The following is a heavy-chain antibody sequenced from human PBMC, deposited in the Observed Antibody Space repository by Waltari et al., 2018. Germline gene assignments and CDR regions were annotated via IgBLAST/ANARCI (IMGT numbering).Heavy chain of an antibody. Sequence: QVQLVQSGAEVKKPGASVKVSCKASGYTFTGYYMHWVRQAPGQGLEWMGWINPNSVGTNYAQKFQGRVTMTRDTSISTAYMELSRLRSDDTAVYYCARAAGNKRYYYMDVWGKGTTVTVSS. CDR3: ARAAGNKRYYYMDV. D-gene: IGHD1-1*01. J-gene: IGHJ6*03. CDR2: INPNSVGT. CDR1: GYTFTGYY. V-gene: IGHV1-2*02.